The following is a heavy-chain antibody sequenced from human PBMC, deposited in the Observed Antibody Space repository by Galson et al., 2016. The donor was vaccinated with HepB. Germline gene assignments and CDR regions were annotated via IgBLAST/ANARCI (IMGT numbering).Heavy chain of an antibody. V-gene: IGHV4-59*08. D-gene: IGHD5-24*01. CDR1: GGSISSHY. CDR2: IYYSGTA. Sequence: SETLSLTCTVSGGSISSHYGTWIRQPPGQGLEWIGYIYYSGTAYYNPSLKSRVTISLDTSKNQFSLKLSSVTAADTAVYYCARGEGYNLYWGQGTLVTVSS. J-gene: IGHJ4*02. CDR3: ARGEGYNLY.